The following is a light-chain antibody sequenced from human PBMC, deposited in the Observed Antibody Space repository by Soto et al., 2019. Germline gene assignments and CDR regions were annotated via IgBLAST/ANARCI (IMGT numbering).Light chain of an antibody. CDR2: DAS. V-gene: IGKV3-15*01. J-gene: IGKJ2*01. Sequence: ILMTQSPATLSVSPGERATLSCRASQSVSNNLAWYQQKPGQAPRLLIYDASTRATGIPARFSGSGSGTEFTLTISSLQSEDFAVYDCQQYNHWPPYTFGQGTKLELK. CDR3: QQYNHWPPYT. CDR1: QSVSNN.